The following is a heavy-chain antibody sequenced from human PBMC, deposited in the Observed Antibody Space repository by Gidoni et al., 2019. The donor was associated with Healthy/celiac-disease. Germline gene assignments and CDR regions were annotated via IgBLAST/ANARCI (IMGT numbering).Heavy chain of an antibody. V-gene: IGHV1-46*03. CDR1: GYTFTSYY. J-gene: IGHJ6*02. CDR3: ARKLVAADDYYYYGMDV. Sequence: QVQLVQSGAEVKKPGASVKVSCKASGYTFTSYYMHWVRQAPGQGLEWMGIINPSGGSTSYAQKFQGRVTMTRDTSTSTVYMELSSLRSEDTAVYYCARKLVAADDYYYYGMDVWGQGTTVTVSS. D-gene: IGHD2-2*01. CDR2: INPSGGST.